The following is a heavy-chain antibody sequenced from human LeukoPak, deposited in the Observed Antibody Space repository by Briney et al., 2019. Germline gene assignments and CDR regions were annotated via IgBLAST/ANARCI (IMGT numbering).Heavy chain of an antibody. J-gene: IGHJ6*02. V-gene: IGHV1-2*06. CDR3: ARDHDYPRRKYYYYYGMDV. CDR1: GYTFTGYY. CDR2: INPNSGGT. Sequence: ASVKVSCKASGYTFTGYYMHWVRQAPGQGLEWMGRINPNSGGTNYAQKFQGRVTMTRDTSISTAYMELSRLRSDDTAVYYCARDHDYPRRKYYYYYGMDVWGQGTTVTVSS. D-gene: IGHD4-11*01.